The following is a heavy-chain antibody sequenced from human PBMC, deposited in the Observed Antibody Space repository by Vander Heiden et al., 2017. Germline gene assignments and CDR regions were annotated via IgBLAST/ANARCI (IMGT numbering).Heavy chain of an antibody. V-gene: IGHV3-23*01. CDR1: GFLFRCYA. CDR3: ARNYYDSSGYFDY. Sequence: EVQLLESGGGLVQPGGSLRLSCAVSGFLFRCYAMSCVRPARGKGLGWVSAISGSGGSTYYADSVKGRFTISRDNSKNTLYLQMNSLRAEDTAVYYCARNYYDSSGYFDYWGQGTLVTVSS. CDR2: ISGSGGST. J-gene: IGHJ4*02. D-gene: IGHD3-22*01.